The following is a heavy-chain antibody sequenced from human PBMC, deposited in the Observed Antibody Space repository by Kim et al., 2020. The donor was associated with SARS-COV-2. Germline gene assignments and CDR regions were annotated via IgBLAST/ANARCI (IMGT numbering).Heavy chain of an antibody. CDR3: TKGVWDYSGVDA. CDR1: GFSLSNTS. V-gene: IGHV3-23*01. Sequence: GGSLRLSCAVSGFSLSNTSMNWVRQAPGKGLEWVSAISGHGRDTYYGDSEKRRLTTSRDPSKYTPYQQISRLRAEDTAEYYCTKGVWDYSGVDAWGQGT. J-gene: IGHJ6*02. D-gene: IGHD1-26*01. CDR2: ISGHGRDT.